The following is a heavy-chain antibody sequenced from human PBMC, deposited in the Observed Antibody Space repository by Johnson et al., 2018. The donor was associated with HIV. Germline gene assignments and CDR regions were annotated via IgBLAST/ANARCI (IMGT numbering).Heavy chain of an antibody. D-gene: IGHD6-19*01. V-gene: IGHV3-15*01. J-gene: IGHJ3*02. CDR2: IKSKTDGGTT. CDR1: EFTFSNAW. Sequence: VQLVESGGGLVKPGGSLRLSCAASEFTFSNAWMSWVRQAPGKGREWVGRIKSKTDGGTTDYAAPVKGRFTISRDNSKNTLYLQMNSLRAEDTAVYYCAREVRKAVAGNFDIWGQGTMVTVSS. CDR3: AREVRKAVAGNFDI.